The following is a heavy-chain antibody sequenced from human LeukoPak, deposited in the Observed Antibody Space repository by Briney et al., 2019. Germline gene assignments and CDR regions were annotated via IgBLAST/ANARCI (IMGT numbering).Heavy chain of an antibody. J-gene: IGHJ5*02. D-gene: IGHD3-22*01. V-gene: IGHV4-59*13. CDR2: IYYSGST. Sequence: KPSETLSLTCTVSGGSISSYYWSLIRQPPGKGLEWIGHIYYSGSTNYNPSLKSRVTISVDTSKNQFSLKLSSVTAADTAVYYCARDPTYDSSGYYSSTWGQGTLVTVSS. CDR3: ARDPTYDSSGYYSST. CDR1: GGSISSYY.